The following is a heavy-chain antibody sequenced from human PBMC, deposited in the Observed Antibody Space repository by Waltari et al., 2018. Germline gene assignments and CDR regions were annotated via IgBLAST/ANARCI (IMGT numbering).Heavy chain of an antibody. V-gene: IGHV4-4*07. CDR1: GGSISSYY. CDR3: AIGPTTVTTYYFDY. CDR2: IYTSGST. J-gene: IGHJ4*02. D-gene: IGHD4-17*01. Sequence: QVQLQESGPGLVKPSETLSLTCTVSGGSISSYYWSWIRQPAGKGLEWIGRIYTSGSTNYNPSLKSRVTMSVDTSKNQFSLKLSSVTAADTAVYYCAIGPTTVTTYYFDYWGQGTLVTVSS.